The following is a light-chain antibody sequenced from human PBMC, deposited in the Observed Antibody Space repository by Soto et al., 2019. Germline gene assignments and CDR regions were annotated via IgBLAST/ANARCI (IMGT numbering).Light chain of an antibody. J-gene: IGKJ1*01. V-gene: IGKV2D-29*01. CDR3: SQSIQLPWT. CDR2: EVS. CDR1: QSLLHTDGKTF. Sequence: DIVMTQTPLSLSVTPGQSASISCKSSQSLLHTDGKTFLYWYLQKPCQPPQLLIYEVSNRFSGVPDRCSGSGAGTDFTLKISRVEGEDVGIYYYSQSIQLPWTFGQGTKVEIK.